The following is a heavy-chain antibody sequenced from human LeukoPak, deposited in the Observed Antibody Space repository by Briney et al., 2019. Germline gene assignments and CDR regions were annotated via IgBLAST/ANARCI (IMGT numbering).Heavy chain of an antibody. J-gene: IGHJ4*02. Sequence: GGSLRLSCAASGFTFSSYGMHWVRQAPGKGLEWVAFIRYDGSHKYYADSVKGRSTISRDNSKNTLYLQMNSLRPEDTAVFYCARTATTYFHDSSAAYWGQGTLVTVSS. V-gene: IGHV3-30*02. CDR1: GFTFSSYG. D-gene: IGHD1-26*01. CDR2: IRYDGSHK. CDR3: ARTATTYFHDSSAAY.